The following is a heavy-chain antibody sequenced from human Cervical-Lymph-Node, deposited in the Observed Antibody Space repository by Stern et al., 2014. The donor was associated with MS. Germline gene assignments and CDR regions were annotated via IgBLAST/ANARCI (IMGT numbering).Heavy chain of an antibody. CDR2: INTYNSDT. CDR1: GYNFTTFG. D-gene: IGHD1-1*01. Sequence: QVQLVQSGAEVTKPGASVKVSCKTSGYNFTTFGVSWVRQAPGLGLEWMGWINTYNSDTIYAQKFKGRVTMTTDTSKSTAYLELRSLRFDDTAVYYCATSYWSVDNCPARHDDWFDPWGQGTLVTVSS. V-gene: IGHV1-18*01. CDR3: ATSYWSVDNCPARHDDWFDP. J-gene: IGHJ5*02.